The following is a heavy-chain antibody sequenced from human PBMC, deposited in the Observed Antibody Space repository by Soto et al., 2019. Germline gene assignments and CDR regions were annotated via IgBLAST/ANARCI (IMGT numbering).Heavy chain of an antibody. CDR3: ARERAPEYGYIPNFDY. D-gene: IGHD4-17*01. J-gene: IGHJ4*02. CDR2: IYNSGYT. CDR1: GGSISGYY. V-gene: IGHV4-59*01. Sequence: LPETLSLTCTVSGGSISGYYWSWIRQPPGKGLEWIGYIYNSGYTNYNPSLKSRVIISADTSKNQISLNLRSVTAADTAVYYCARERAPEYGYIPNFDYWGQGSLVTVSS.